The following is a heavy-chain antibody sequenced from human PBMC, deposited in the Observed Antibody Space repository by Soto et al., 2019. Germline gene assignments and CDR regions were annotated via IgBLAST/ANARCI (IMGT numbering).Heavy chain of an antibody. CDR1: GGSISSSSYY. V-gene: IGHV4-39*01. CDR3: ARHPNLYDILTGYYIRDYYMDV. D-gene: IGHD3-9*01. Sequence: QLQLQESGPGLVKPSETLSLTCTVSGGSISSSSYYWGWIRQPPGKGLEWIGSIYYSGSTYYNPSLKSRVTISVDTSKNQFSLKLSSVTAADTAVYYCARHPNLYDILTGYYIRDYYMDVWGKGTTVTVSS. CDR2: IYYSGST. J-gene: IGHJ6*03.